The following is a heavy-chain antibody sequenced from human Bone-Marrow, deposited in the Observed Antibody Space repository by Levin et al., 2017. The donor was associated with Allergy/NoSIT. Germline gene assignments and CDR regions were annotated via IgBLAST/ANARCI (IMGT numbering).Heavy chain of an antibody. J-gene: IGHJ3*02. Sequence: GGSLRLSCVASGFTFSSYGMSWVRQAPGKGLEWVSAISGSGGSTYYADSVKGRFTISRDNSKNTLYLQMNSLRAEDTAVYYCAKDRDSSGSYDAFDIWGQGTMVTVSS. CDR2: ISGSGGST. V-gene: IGHV3-23*01. CDR1: GFTFSSYG. CDR3: AKDRDSSGSYDAFDI. D-gene: IGHD3-22*01.